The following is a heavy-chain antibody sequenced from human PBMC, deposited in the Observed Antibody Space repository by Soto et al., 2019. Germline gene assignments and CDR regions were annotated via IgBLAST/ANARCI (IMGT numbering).Heavy chain of an antibody. J-gene: IGHJ4*02. Sequence: EVQLVESGGGLVQPGRSLRLSCAASGFTFDDYAMHWVRQAPGKGLEWGSGISWNSGSIGYADSVKGRFTISRDNAKNSPYLRMNSLRTEDTAMYYCAKASVYGVYGGYFDYRVRGTLVTVS. D-gene: IGHD4-17*01. CDR2: ISWNSGSI. CDR3: AKASVYGVYGGYFDY. V-gene: IGHV3-9*01. CDR1: GFTFDDYA.